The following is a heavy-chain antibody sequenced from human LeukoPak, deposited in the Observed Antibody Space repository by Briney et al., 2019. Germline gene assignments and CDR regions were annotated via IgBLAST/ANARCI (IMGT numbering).Heavy chain of an antibody. CDR2: IYSGGST. J-gene: IGHJ4*02. Sequence: GGSLRLSCAASGFTVSSNYMSWVRQAPGKGLEWVSVIYSGGSTYYADSVKGRFTISRDNAKNTLYLQMNSLRAEDTAVYYCARLEMATKHFDYWGQGTLVTVSS. V-gene: IGHV3-53*01. CDR3: ARLEMATKHFDY. CDR1: GFTVSSNY. D-gene: IGHD5-24*01.